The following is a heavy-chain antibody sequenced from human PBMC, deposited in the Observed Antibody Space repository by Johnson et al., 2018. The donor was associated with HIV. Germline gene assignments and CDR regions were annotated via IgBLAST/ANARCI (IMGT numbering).Heavy chain of an antibody. CDR1: GFTFSSYG. J-gene: IGHJ3*02. CDR2: IRYDGSNK. CDR3: AKDPQGNYYVSSGYPWDAFDI. Sequence: QVQLMESGGGVVQPGGSLRLSCAASGFTFSSYGMHWVRQAPGKGLEWVAFIRYDGSNKYYADSVKGRFTISRDNSKNTLYLQMNSLRAEDTAVYYCAKDPQGNYYVSSGYPWDAFDIWGQGTMVTVSS. D-gene: IGHD3-22*01. V-gene: IGHV3-30*02.